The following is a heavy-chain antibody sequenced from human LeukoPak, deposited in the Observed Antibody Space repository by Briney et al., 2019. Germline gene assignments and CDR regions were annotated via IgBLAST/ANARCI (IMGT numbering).Heavy chain of an antibody. D-gene: IGHD3-22*01. J-gene: IGHJ4*02. V-gene: IGHV3-23*01. CDR3: ARDPYYYDSSGYH. CDR1: GFTFSSYA. CDR2: ISGSGDST. Sequence: GGSLRLSCAASGFTFSSYAMSWVRQAPGKGLEWVSAISGSGDSTYYGDSVKGRFTISRDNAKNSLYLQMNSLRAEDTAVYYCARDPYYYDSSGYHWGQGTLVTVSS.